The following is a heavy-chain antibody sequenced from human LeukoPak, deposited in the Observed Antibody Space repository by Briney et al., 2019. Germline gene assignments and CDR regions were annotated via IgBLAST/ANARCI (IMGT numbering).Heavy chain of an antibody. CDR2: ISSSGITI. CDR3: AELGITMIGGV. V-gene: IGHV3-48*03. CDR1: GFTFSSYD. D-gene: IGHD3-10*02. J-gene: IGHJ6*04. Sequence: TGGSLRLSCAASGFTFSSYDMNWVRQAPGKGLEWVSYISSSGITIFYADSVKGRFTISRDNAKNSPYLQMNSLRAEDTAVYYCAELGITMIGGVWGKGTTVTISS.